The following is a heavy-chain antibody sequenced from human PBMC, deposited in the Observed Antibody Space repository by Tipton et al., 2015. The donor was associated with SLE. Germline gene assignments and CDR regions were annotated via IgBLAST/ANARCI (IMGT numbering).Heavy chain of an antibody. J-gene: IGHJ4*02. CDR1: GFTVSSNY. V-gene: IGHV3-53*01. CDR3: ARGLAVPYYFDY. Sequence: GSLRLSCAASGFTVSSNYMSWVRQAPGKGLEWVSDIDSGGRTNYAESEKGRFTISRDNSKNTLYLQINSLRAEDTAVYYCARGLAVPYYFDYWGQGTLVTVSS. D-gene: IGHD6-19*01. CDR2: IDSGGRT.